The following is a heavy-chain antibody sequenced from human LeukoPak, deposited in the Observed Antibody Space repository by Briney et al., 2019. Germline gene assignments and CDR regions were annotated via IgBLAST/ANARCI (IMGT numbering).Heavy chain of an antibody. Sequence: ASVKVSCKASGYTFTSYGISWVRQAPGQGLEWMGWISAYNGNTNYAQKLQGRVTVTTDTSTSTAYMELRSLRSDDTAVYYCARDRSAYSSSWPLFDYWGQGTLVTVSS. CDR3: ARDRSAYSSSWPLFDY. V-gene: IGHV1-18*04. J-gene: IGHJ4*02. D-gene: IGHD6-13*01. CDR1: GYTFTSYG. CDR2: ISAYNGNT.